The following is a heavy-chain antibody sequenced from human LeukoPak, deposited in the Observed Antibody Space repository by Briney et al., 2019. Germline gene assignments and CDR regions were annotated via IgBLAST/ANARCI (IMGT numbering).Heavy chain of an antibody. CDR1: GYTFTGYY. CDR2: INPNSGGT. J-gene: IGHJ4*02. CDR3: ATFRYYYDSSGYSTFDY. V-gene: IGHV1-2*02. Sequence: ASVKVSCKASGYTFTGYYMHWVRQAPGKGLEWMGWINPNSGGTNYAQKFQGRVTMTRDTSISTAYMELSRLRSDDTAVYYCATFRYYYDSSGYSTFDYWGQGTLVTVSS. D-gene: IGHD3-22*01.